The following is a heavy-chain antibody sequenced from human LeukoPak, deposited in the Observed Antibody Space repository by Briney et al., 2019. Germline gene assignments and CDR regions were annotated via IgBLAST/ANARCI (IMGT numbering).Heavy chain of an antibody. V-gene: IGHV3-74*01. Sequence: GGSLRLSCAASGFTFSNYWMHWVRQAPGKGLVWVSRINSDGSSTTYADSVKGRFTISRDHAKNTLYLQMNSLRVDDTAVYYCEKVTAVTYTGALDYWGQGTLVTVSS. CDR1: GFTFSNYW. CDR2: INSDGSST. D-gene: IGHD3-16*01. CDR3: EKVTAVTYTGALDY. J-gene: IGHJ4*02.